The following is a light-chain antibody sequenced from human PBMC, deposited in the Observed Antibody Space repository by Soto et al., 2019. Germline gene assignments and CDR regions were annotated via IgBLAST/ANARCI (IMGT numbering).Light chain of an antibody. J-gene: IGKJ1*01. CDR1: QSVSGW. CDR3: QQYNSYSWT. Sequence: DIQMTQSPSALSASVGDTVTITCRASQSVSGWLAWYQQKPGKAPKLLIYDVSASPRGVPPRFSGSGSGTQFTLTISSLQPDDFATYYCQQYNSYSWTFGQGTKVDIK. CDR2: DVS. V-gene: IGKV1-5*01.